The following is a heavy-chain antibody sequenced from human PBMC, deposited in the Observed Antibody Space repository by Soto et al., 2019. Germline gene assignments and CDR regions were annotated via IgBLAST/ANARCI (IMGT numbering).Heavy chain of an antibody. D-gene: IGHD3-10*01. CDR3: ARVSKSMVRGVITGYGMDV. Sequence: SETLSLTCTVSGGSISSYYWSWIRQSPGKGLEWVAYISHSGTTDYNPSLKSRVTISVDTSKNQFSLKLSSVTAADTAVYYCARVSKSMVRGVITGYGMDVWGQGTTVTVSS. CDR1: GGSISSYY. J-gene: IGHJ6*02. CDR2: ISHSGTT. V-gene: IGHV4-59*12.